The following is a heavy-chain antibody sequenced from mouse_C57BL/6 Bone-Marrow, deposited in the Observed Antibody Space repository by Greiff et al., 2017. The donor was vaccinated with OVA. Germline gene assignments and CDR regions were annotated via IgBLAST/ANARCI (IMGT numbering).Heavy chain of an antibody. J-gene: IGHJ1*03. V-gene: IGHV1-81*01. CDR2: IYPRSGNT. CDR1: GYTFTSYG. Sequence: QVQLQQSGAELARPGASVKLSCKASGYTFTSYGISWVKQRPGQGLEWIGEIYPRSGNTYYNEKFKGKATLTAAKSSSTAYMELRSLTSEDSAVYLGARNPYDYGSSDVGWYFDVWGTGTTVTVSS. D-gene: IGHD1-1*01. CDR3: ARNPYDYGSSDVGWYFDV.